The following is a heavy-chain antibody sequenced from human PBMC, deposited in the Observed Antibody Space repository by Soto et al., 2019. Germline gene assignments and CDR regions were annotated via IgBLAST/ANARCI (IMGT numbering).Heavy chain of an antibody. D-gene: IGHD3-22*01. V-gene: IGHV1-69*13. J-gene: IGHJ6*02. CDR3: ARDWAPYYYDSSGYYPRGYYYYGMDV. Sequence: ASVKVSCKASGGTFSSYAISWVRQAPGQGLEWMGGIIPIFGTANYAQKFQGRVTITADESTSTAYMELSSLRSEDTAVYYCARDWAPYYYDSSGYYPRGYYYYGMDVWGQGTTVTVSS. CDR2: IIPIFGTA. CDR1: GGTFSSYA.